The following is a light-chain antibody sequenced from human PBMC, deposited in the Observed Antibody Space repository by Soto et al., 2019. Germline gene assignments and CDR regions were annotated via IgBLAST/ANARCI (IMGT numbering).Light chain of an antibody. CDR1: SSDVGGYNY. CDR3: SSYTTSNTRQIV. CDR2: DVS. V-gene: IGLV2-14*03. J-gene: IGLJ1*01. Sequence: QSVLTQPASVSGSPGQPITISCTGTSSDVGGYNYVSWYQHHPGKAPKLIIYDVSNRPSGVSIRFSGSKSDNTASLTISGLQPEDEADYYCSSYTTSNTRQIVFGTGTKVTV.